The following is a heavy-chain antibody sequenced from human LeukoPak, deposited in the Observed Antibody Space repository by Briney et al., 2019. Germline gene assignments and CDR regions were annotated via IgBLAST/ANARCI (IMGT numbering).Heavy chain of an antibody. CDR3: ATPPDIVATTSWRAYYMDV. CDR2: ISGSGGST. V-gene: IGHV3-23*01. Sequence: PGGSLRLSCAASGFTFSSYAMSWVRQAPGKGLEWVSAISGSGGSTYYADCVKGRFTISRDNSKNTLYLQMNGLRSEDTAVYYCATPPDIVATTSWRAYYMDVWGKGTTVTVSS. D-gene: IGHD5-12*01. J-gene: IGHJ6*03. CDR1: GFTFSSYA.